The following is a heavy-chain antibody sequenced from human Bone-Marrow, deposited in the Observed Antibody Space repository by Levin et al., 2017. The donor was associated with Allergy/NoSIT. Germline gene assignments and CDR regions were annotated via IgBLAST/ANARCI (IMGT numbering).Heavy chain of an antibody. CDR3: ARDGVLAAAGRGLSWFDP. J-gene: IGHJ5*02. CDR2: INHSGST. D-gene: IGHD6-13*01. Sequence: PSETLSLTCAVYGGSFSGYYWSWIRQPPGKGLEWIGEINHSGSTNYNPSLKSRVTISVDTSKNQFSLKLSSVTAADTAVYYCARDGVLAAAGRGLSWFDPWGQGTLVTVSS. V-gene: IGHV4-34*01. CDR1: GGSFSGYY.